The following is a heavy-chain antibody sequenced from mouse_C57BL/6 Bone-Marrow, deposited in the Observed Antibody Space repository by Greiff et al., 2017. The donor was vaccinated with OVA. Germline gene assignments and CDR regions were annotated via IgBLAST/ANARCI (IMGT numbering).Heavy chain of an antibody. V-gene: IGHV1-69*01. CDR3: ARPYYSNYGFAY. CDR2: IDPSDSYT. J-gene: IGHJ3*01. Sequence: QVHVKQPGAELVMPGASVKLSCKASGYTFTSYWMHWVKQRPGQGLEWIGEIDPSDSYTNYNQKFKGKSTLTVDKSSSTAYMQLSSLTSEDSAVYYCARPYYSNYGFAYWGQGTLVTVSA. CDR1: GYTFTSYW. D-gene: IGHD2-5*01.